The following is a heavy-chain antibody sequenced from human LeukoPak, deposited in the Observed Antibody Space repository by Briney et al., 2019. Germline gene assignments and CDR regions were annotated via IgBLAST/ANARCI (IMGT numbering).Heavy chain of an antibody. CDR3: ARTGVTNAFDI. Sequence: PGGSLRLSCAASGFTFSSYSMNWVRQAPGKGLEWVSSISSSSSHIYYADSVKGRFTISRDNAKNSLYLQMNSLRAEDTAVYYCARTGVTNAFDIWGQGTMVTVSS. CDR1: GFTFSSYS. V-gene: IGHV3-21*01. CDR2: ISSSSSHI. D-gene: IGHD1-26*01. J-gene: IGHJ3*02.